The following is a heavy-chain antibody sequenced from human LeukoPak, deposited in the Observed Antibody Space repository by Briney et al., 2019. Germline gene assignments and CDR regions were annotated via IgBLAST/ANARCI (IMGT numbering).Heavy chain of an antibody. J-gene: IGHJ4*02. CDR2: IHTSGST. D-gene: IGHD3-22*01. V-gene: IGHV4-4*07. CDR3: AREYDSSGYLAFDY. Sequence: SETLSLTCTVSGGSISSYYWSWIRQPAGKGLEWIGRIHTSGSTNYNPSLKSRVTMSVDTSKNQFSLKLSSVTAADTAVYYCAREYDSSGYLAFDYWGQGTLVTVSS. CDR1: GGSISSYY.